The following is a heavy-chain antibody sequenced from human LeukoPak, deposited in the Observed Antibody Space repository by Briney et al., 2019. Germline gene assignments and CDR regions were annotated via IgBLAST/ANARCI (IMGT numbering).Heavy chain of an antibody. Sequence: GGSLRLSCVASGFTFDRHWMHWVRQAPGKGLVWVSRIDTDGSDRGYAESVKSRFTISRDNTKNTLYIQMDSLRVEDTAVYYCARGGFIVGANQYFQWWGQGTRVIVSS. CDR3: ARGGFIVGANQYFQW. J-gene: IGHJ4*02. CDR2: IDTDGSDR. CDR1: GFTFDRHW. D-gene: IGHD3-16*02. V-gene: IGHV3-74*01.